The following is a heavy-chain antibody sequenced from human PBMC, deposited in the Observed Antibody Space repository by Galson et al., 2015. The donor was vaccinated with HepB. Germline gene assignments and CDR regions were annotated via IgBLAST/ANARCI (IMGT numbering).Heavy chain of an antibody. CDR3: ARKAYCGGDCYSGFFDY. CDR2: ISYDGSNK. Sequence: SLRLSCAASGFTFSSYAMHWVRQAPGKGLEWVAVISYDGSNKYYADSVKGRFTISRDNSKNTLYLQMSSLRAEDAAVYYCARKAYCGGDCYSGFFDYWGQGTLVTVSS. J-gene: IGHJ4*02. V-gene: IGHV3-30-3*01. D-gene: IGHD2-21*02. CDR1: GFTFSSYA.